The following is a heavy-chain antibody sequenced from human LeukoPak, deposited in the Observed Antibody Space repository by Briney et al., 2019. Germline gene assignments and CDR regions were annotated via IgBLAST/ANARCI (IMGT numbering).Heavy chain of an antibody. Sequence: PSETLSLTCTVSGDSISNSIYYWGWIRQPPGKGLEWIGNIYYTGSTDYNSSLKSRVTISVDTSKNQLSLKLSSVTAADTAVYYCAGYDKSVGATYFDYWGQGTLVTVSS. D-gene: IGHD1-26*01. CDR3: AGYDKSVGATYFDY. J-gene: IGHJ4*02. CDR2: IYYTGST. CDR1: GDSISNSIYY. V-gene: IGHV4-39*01.